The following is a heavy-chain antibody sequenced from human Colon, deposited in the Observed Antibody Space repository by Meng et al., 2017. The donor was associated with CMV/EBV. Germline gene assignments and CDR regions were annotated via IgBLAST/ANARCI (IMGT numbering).Heavy chain of an antibody. V-gene: IGHV1-69*05. CDR2: IIPIGGTA. Sequence: SVKVSCKASGGTFSSYAISWVRQAPGQGLEWMGGIIPIGGTANYAQKFQGRVTITTDESTSTAYMELSSLRSEDTAVYYCARGRRLRYFDPHVGGPYGMDVWGQGTTVTVSS. CDR1: GGTFSSYA. D-gene: IGHD3-9*01. J-gene: IGHJ6*02. CDR3: ARGRRLRYFDPHVGGPYGMDV.